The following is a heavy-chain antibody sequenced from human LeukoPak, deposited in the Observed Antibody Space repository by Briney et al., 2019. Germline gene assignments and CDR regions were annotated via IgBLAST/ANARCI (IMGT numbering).Heavy chain of an antibody. Sequence: PGGSLRLSCADSRFTFSNYWMSWVRQAPGKGLEWVANINQDGSEKYYVDSVKGRFTISRDNAKNSLYLQMNSLRAEDTAVYYCAREGVVPAARDYYYYYYYMDVWGKGTTVTVSS. D-gene: IGHD2-2*01. V-gene: IGHV3-7*01. CDR1: RFTFSNYW. CDR3: AREGVVPAARDYYYYYYYMDV. J-gene: IGHJ6*03. CDR2: INQDGSEK.